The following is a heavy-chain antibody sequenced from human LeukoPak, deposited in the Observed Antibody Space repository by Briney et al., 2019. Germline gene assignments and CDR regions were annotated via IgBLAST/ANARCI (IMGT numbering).Heavy chain of an antibody. CDR2: SYYSGST. Sequence: PSETLSLTCTVSGGSISSGDYYWSWLRQPPGTGLEWIGYSYYSGSTYYNPSLKSRVTISVDTSKNQFSLKLSSVTAADTAVFYCARRNYYDSSGYQYYFDYWGQGTLVTVSS. CDR3: ARRNYYDSSGYQYYFDY. CDR1: GGSISSGDYY. V-gene: IGHV4-30-4*01. D-gene: IGHD3-22*01. J-gene: IGHJ4*02.